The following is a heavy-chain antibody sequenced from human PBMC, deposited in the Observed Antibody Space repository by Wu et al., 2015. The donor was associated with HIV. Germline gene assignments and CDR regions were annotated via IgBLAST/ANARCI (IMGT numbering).Heavy chain of an antibody. V-gene: IGHV1-2*02. J-gene: IGHJ4*02. D-gene: IGHD1-1*01. CDR2: VDPKNGAT. Sequence: QLVQSGAEVKKPGASVKISCKASGYSFIGYYIHWIRQAPGQGPEWMGWVDPKNGATTSSQKFRGRVTMTADTSISTAYMQLDRLTSADTVVYFCATSASARRLYFDYWGQGTLVT. CDR3: ATSASARRLYFDY. CDR1: GYSFIGYY.